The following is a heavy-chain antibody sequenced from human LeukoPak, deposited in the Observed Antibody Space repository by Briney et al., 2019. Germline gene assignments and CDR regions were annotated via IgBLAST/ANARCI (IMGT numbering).Heavy chain of an antibody. V-gene: IGHV4-59*01. D-gene: IGHD3-16*01. CDR2: IYYSGST. J-gene: IGHJ6*03. CDR1: GGSISSYY. CDR3: ARAVRGITSNYYYMDV. Sequence: KPSETLSLTCTVSGGSISSYYWSWIRQPPGKGLEWIGYIYYSGSTNYNPSLKSRVTISVDTSKNQFSLKLSSVTAADTAVYYCARAVRGITSNYYYMDVWGKGTTVTVSS.